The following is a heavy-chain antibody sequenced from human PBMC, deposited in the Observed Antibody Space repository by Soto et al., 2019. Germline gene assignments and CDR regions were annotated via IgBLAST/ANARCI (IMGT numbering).Heavy chain of an antibody. J-gene: IGHJ4*02. Sequence: QVHLVESGGGVVQPGTSLRLSCAASGFTFSTYGMLWVRQAPGKGLEWVAHMVSDGSKIYYADSVKGRCPISRDNSRNPLYLHMGSLRVEESAIYSCAREATTGATRGYWIENWGQGTLVTVSS. CDR2: MVSDGSKI. CDR1: GFTFSTYG. D-gene: IGHD1-1*01. V-gene: IGHV3-33*01. CDR3: AREATTGATRGYWIEN.